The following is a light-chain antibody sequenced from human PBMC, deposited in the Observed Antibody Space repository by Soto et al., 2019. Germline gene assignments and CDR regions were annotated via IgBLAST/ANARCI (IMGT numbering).Light chain of an antibody. CDR3: QQSYSTPRT. V-gene: IGKV1-39*01. CDR2: AAS. Sequence: DIQMTQSPSSLSAFVGDRVTITCRASQSITNYLNWYQQKPGKAPKLLIYAASRLQSGVPSRFSGSGSGTDFTLTFSSLQPEDSATYYCQQSYSTPRTFGQGTKVDVK. J-gene: IGKJ1*01. CDR1: QSITNY.